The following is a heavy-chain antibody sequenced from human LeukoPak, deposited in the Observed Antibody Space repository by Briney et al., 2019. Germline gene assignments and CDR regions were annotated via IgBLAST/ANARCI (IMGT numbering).Heavy chain of an antibody. J-gene: IGHJ5*02. Sequence: ASVKVSCKASGYTFTGYYMHWVRQAPGQGLEWMGWINPNSGGTNYAQKFQGRVTMTRDTSISTAYMELSRLRSDDTAVHYCARVVVAAKGFDPWGQGTLVTVSS. CDR1: GYTFTGYY. CDR3: ARVVVAAKGFDP. CDR2: INPNSGGT. D-gene: IGHD2-15*01. V-gene: IGHV1-2*02.